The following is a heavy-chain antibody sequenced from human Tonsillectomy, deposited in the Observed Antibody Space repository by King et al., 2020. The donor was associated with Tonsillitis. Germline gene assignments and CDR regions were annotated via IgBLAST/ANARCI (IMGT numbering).Heavy chain of an antibody. J-gene: IGHJ4*02. CDR3: ARDPVGGGGY. Sequence: VQLVESGGTVVQPGRSLRLSCAASGFIFSGYAMHWVRPAPGKGLEWGTVISYYGTNKFYADSVKCRFTISRDNSKNMVYLQMNNLRTEDTAVYYCARDPVGGGGYWGQGTLVTVSS. CDR1: GFIFSGYA. CDR2: ISYYGTNK. D-gene: IGHD3-16*01. V-gene: IGHV3-30*01.